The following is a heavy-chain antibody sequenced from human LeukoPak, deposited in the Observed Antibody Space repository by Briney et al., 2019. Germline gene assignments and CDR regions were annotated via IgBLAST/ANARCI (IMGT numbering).Heavy chain of an antibody. Sequence: GGSRRLSCAASGFTFSSYAMSWVRQAPGKGLEWVSAISGSGGSTYYADSVKGRFTISRDNSKNTLYLQMNSLRAEDTGVFYCARDVAYSAFDYWGQGTLVTVSS. D-gene: IGHD2-21*01. CDR1: GFTFSSYA. V-gene: IGHV3-23*01. CDR2: ISGSGGST. J-gene: IGHJ4*02. CDR3: ARDVAYSAFDY.